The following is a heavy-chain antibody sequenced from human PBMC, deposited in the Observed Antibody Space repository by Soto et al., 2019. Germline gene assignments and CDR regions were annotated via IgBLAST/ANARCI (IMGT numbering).Heavy chain of an antibody. CDR2: INPNRGDT. CDR3: ARDARGTRGFDEMDI. Sequence: QVHLVQSGAEVKKPGASVKVSCKASGYIFTGYHIHWVRQAPGRGFEWMGWINPNRGDTEYAQNFQGRVSMPRDTSFNLVYMEMSGLMSDDTAVYYCARDARGTRGFDEMDIWGQGTTVTVSS. V-gene: IGHV1-2*02. CDR1: GYIFTGYH. J-gene: IGHJ6*02. D-gene: IGHD3-9*01.